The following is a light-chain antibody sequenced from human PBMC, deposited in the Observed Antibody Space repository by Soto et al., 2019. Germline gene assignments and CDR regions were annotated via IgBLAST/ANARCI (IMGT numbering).Light chain of an antibody. CDR1: QSISSW. CDR2: RAS. J-gene: IGKJ1*01. CDR3: QQYNSYPWT. Sequence: DIQMTQSPSTLSASVGDRVTITCRASQSISSWLAWYQQKAGKAPKLLIYRASSLEGGVPSRVSGSGSGTEVTLTISSLQPDDVATYYCQQYNSYPWTFGQGTKVEIK. V-gene: IGKV1-5*03.